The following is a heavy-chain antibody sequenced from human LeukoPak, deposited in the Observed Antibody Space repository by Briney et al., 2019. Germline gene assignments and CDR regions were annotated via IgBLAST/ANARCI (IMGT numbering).Heavy chain of an antibody. Sequence: VASVKVSCKASGYTFTTYDIKWVRQVPGQGLEWMGWMNPNSGNTDYAQKFQGRVTMTRNTSITTAFMELNSLRSEDTAVYCCARGPPEHPQGYWGQGTLVTVSS. CDR1: GYTFTTYD. V-gene: IGHV1-8*01. CDR3: ARGPPEHPQGY. CDR2: MNPNSGNT. J-gene: IGHJ4*02. D-gene: IGHD1-14*01.